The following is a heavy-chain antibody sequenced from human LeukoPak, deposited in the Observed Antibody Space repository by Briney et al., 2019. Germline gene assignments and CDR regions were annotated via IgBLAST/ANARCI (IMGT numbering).Heavy chain of an antibody. Sequence: PSETLSLTCAVYGGSFSGYYWSWIRQPPGKGLEWIGEINHSGSTNYNPSLKSRVTISVDTSKNQFSLKLSSVTAADTAVYYCARVPARPLGGNPAGTIDYWGQGTLVTVSS. CDR1: GGSFSGYY. D-gene: IGHD4-23*01. V-gene: IGHV4-34*01. CDR2: INHSGST. CDR3: ARVPARPLGGNPAGTIDY. J-gene: IGHJ4*02.